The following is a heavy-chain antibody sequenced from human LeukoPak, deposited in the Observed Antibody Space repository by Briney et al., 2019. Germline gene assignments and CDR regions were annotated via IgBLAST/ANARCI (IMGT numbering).Heavy chain of an antibody. J-gene: IGHJ4*02. V-gene: IGHV1-3*01. D-gene: IGHD2-15*01. Sequence: ASVKVSCKASGYTFTSYAMHWVRQAPGQRLEWMGWINAGNGNTKYSQKFQGRVTITRDTSASTAYMELSSLRSEDTAVYYCARATVYCSGGSCYSGFDYWGQGTLVTVSS. CDR1: GYTFTSYA. CDR3: ARATVYCSGGSCYSGFDY. CDR2: INAGNGNT.